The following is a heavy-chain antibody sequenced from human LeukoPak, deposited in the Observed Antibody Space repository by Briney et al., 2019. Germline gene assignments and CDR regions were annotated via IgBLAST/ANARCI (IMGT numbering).Heavy chain of an antibody. V-gene: IGHV1-8*01. CDR3: ARALVARGVINYYYYYMDV. D-gene: IGHD3-10*01. J-gene: IGHJ6*03. CDR2: MNPNSGNT. Sequence: GASVKVSCKASGYTFTSYDINWVRQATGQGLEWMGWMNPNSGNTGYAQKFQGRVTMTRNTSISTAYMELSSLRSEDTAVYYSARALVARGVINYYYYYMDVWGKGTTVTVSS. CDR1: GYTFTSYD.